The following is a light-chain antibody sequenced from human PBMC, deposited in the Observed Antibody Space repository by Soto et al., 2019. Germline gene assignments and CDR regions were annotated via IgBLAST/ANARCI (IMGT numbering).Light chain of an antibody. CDR3: SSSTTVRTLV. Sequence: QPALTQPACVSGSPGQSITIACTGTSSDLGDYNSVSWYQHHPGKAPKLMIYDVSHRPSGVSNRFSGSKSGNTASLTISGLQTEDEADYYCSSSTTVRTLVFGEGPKVTV. CDR2: DVS. CDR1: SSDLGDYNS. V-gene: IGLV2-14*01. J-gene: IGLJ3*02.